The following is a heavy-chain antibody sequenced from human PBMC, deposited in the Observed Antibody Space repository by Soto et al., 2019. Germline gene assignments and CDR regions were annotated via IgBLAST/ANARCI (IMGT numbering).Heavy chain of an antibody. J-gene: IGHJ6*03. CDR2: SSNSGKTI. CDR1: GFTFSDYY. V-gene: IGHV3-11*01. Sequence: QVQLVESGGALVTPGGSLRLSCVASGFTFSDYYMSWIRQAPGKGLEWLSYSSNSGKTIYYADSVKGRFTISRDNSQNSGQLQVNRLGGDDTDVYYCARSPVRGVSVSGYYMDVWGTGTTVTVSS. D-gene: IGHD3-10*01. CDR3: ARSPVRGVSVSGYYMDV.